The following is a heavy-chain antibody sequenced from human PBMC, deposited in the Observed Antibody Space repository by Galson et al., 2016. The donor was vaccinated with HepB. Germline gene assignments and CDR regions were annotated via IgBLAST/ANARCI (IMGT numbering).Heavy chain of an antibody. J-gene: IGHJ3*01. Sequence: TLSLTCTVSGGSISSGDYYWTWIRQRPGKGLEWIGYIYSSGYSYSNPSLKSRLAISADTSKTQFSLKLNSVPAADTAVYYCARESSAGLRTFDVWGQGRMVTVSS. V-gene: IGHV4-31*03. D-gene: IGHD4-17*01. CDR1: GGSISSGDYY. CDR2: IYSSGYS. CDR3: ARESSAGLRTFDV.